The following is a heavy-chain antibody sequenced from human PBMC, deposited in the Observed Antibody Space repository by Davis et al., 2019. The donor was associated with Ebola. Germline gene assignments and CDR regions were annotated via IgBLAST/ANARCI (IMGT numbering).Heavy chain of an antibody. CDR2: INPNSGCT. V-gene: IGHV1-2*06. J-gene: IGHJ4*02. D-gene: IGHD2-8*01. CDR3: ARSGGYCTNGVCYTQYYFDY. CDR1: GYTFTGYY. Sequence: AASVQVSCKASGYTFTGYYMHWVRQAPGQGLEWMGRINPNSGCTNYAQKFQGRVTMTRDTSISTAYMELSSLRSEDTAVYYCARSGGYCTNGVCYTQYYFDYWGQGTLVTVSS.